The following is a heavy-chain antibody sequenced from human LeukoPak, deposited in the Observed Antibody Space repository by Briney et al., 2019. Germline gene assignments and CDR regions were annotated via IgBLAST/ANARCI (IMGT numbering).Heavy chain of an antibody. Sequence: ASVKVSCKASGYTFTSYAMHWVRQAPGQGLEWLGWITTGDGNTKYSQNFQGRVTITRDTSASTAYMELSSLRSEDTAVYYCARGGGYDFWSGYYCDAFDIWGQGTMVTVSS. CDR1: GYTFTSYA. CDR2: ITTGDGNT. CDR3: ARGGGYDFWSGYYCDAFDI. D-gene: IGHD3-3*01. V-gene: IGHV1-3*04. J-gene: IGHJ3*02.